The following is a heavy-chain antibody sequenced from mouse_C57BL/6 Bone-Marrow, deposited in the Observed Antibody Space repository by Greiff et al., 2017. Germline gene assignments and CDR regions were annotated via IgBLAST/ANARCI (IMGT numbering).Heavy chain of an antibody. CDR1: GFNIKNTY. J-gene: IGHJ3*01. V-gene: IGHV14-3*01. CDR3: ARSGSQFAD. CDR2: IDPANGNT. Sequence: VQLQQSVAELVRPGASVKLSCTASGFNIKNTYMPWVKQRPEQGLEWIGRIDPANGNTKYAPKFQGKATLTADTSSNTAYLQLSSLTSEGTAIYYCARSGSQFADWGQGTLVTVSA. D-gene: IGHD1-1*01.